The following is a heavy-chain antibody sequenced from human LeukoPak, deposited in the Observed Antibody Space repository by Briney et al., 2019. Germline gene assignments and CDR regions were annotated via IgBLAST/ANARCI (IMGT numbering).Heavy chain of an antibody. V-gene: IGHV3-74*01. D-gene: IGHD3-10*01. J-gene: IGHJ4*02. CDR3: ARHLNYYLDY. Sequence: GGSLRLSCAASGFTFSTYWMHWVRQAPGKGVVWVSRISSDGSITGYADSVKGRFTISRDNAKNTLYLQINSLRAEDTAVYYCARHLNYYLDYWGQGTLVTVSS. CDR2: ISSDGSIT. CDR1: GFTFSTYW.